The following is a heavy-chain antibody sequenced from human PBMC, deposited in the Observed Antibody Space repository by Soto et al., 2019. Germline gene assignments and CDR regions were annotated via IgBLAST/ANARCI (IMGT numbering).Heavy chain of an antibody. D-gene: IGHD1-26*01. CDR3: ARREIQGPIDY. Sequence: SETLSLTCAVSGYSISSSNWWGWIRQPPGKGLEWIGYIYYSGTTYYNPSLKSRVTMSVDTSKNQFSLKLTSVTAVDTAVYYCARREIQGPIDYWGQGTLVTISS. CDR2: IYYSGTT. CDR1: GYSISSSNW. V-gene: IGHV4-28*01. J-gene: IGHJ4*02.